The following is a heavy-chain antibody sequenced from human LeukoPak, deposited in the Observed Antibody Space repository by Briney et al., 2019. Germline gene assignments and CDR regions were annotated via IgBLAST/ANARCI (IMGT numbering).Heavy chain of an antibody. CDR3: KKDLAREGAAVFDY. J-gene: IGHJ4*02. V-gene: IGHV3-21*01. Sequence: GGSLRLSCAAAGFTFSSYSMNWVRQAPGKGLEWVSSISSSSSYIYYADSVKGRFTISRDNSKNTLHLQMNSLRAEDTAVYYCKKDLAREGAAVFDYWGQGTLVTVSS. CDR1: GFTFSSYS. D-gene: IGHD1-26*01. CDR2: ISSSSSYI.